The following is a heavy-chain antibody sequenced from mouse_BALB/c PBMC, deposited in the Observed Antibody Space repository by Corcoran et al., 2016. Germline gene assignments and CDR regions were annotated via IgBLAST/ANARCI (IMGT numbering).Heavy chain of an antibody. CDR1: GYSFTGYT. J-gene: IGHJ3*01. V-gene: IGHV1-18*01. CDR3: ARGGYDGSWVAS. D-gene: IGHD2-2*01. Sequence: EVQLQQSGPELVKPGASMTLSCKASGYSFTGYTMTWVKQSHGKNLEWIGLINPSNGGTSYNQKFKGKATLTVDKSSSTAYMELLSLTSEDSAVYYCARGGYDGSWVASWGQGTLVTVSA. CDR2: INPSNGGT.